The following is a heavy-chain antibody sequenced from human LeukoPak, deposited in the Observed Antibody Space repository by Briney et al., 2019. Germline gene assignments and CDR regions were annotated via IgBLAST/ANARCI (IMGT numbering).Heavy chain of an antibody. V-gene: IGHV1-8*01. Sequence: GASVKVSCKASGYTFTSYDINWVRQATGQGLEWMGFMNPNSGNTVYAQKFQGRVTITRNTSISTAHMELSSLRSEDTAVYYCARDLKTRRDYDFWSGYCKGCFDPWGQGTLVTVSS. CDR1: GYTFTSYD. D-gene: IGHD3-3*01. CDR3: ARDLKTRRDYDFWSGYCKGCFDP. CDR2: MNPNSGNT. J-gene: IGHJ5*02.